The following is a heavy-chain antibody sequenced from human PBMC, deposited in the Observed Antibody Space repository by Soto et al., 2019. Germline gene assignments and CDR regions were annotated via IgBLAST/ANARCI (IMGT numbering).Heavy chain of an antibody. Sequence: PGGSLRLSCSASEFTFSDYSVNWVRQAPGKGLEWVSSISSTSTFIYYADSVRGRFTISRDNAKNSLYLQMNSLRAEDTAAYYCTRVYGDYGTLSDYWGRGTLVTVSS. CDR1: EFTFSDYS. CDR2: ISSTSTFI. CDR3: TRVYGDYGTLSDY. D-gene: IGHD4-17*01. J-gene: IGHJ4*02. V-gene: IGHV3-21*01.